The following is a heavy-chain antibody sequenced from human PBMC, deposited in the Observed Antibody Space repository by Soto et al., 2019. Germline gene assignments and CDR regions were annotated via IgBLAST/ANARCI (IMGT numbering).Heavy chain of an antibody. D-gene: IGHD2-2*01. CDR1: GGSVSSGSYY. V-gene: IGHV4-61*01. CDR2: IYYSGST. Sequence: SETQSLTCTVPGGSVSSGSYYWSWIRQPPGKGLEWIGYIYYSGSTNYNPSLKSRVTISVDTSKNQFSLKLSSVTAADTAVYYCARDRIVVAPAAMGGMDVWGQGTTVTVSS. CDR3: ARDRIVVAPAAMGGMDV. J-gene: IGHJ6*02.